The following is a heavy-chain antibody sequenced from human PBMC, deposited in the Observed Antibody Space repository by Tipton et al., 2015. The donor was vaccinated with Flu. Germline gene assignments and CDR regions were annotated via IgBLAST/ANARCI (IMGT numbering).Heavy chain of an antibody. CDR3: ARHTGDSVRGIIDY. D-gene: IGHD3-10*02. V-gene: IGHV4-59*08. J-gene: IGHJ4*02. CDR1: GGSISSYY. Sequence: TLSLTCTVSGGSISSYYWSWIRQPPGKGLEWIATIHRSGSTRYNPSLKSRLTISVDTSKNQFSLKLSSVTAADTAVYYCARHTGDSVRGIIDYWGQGTLVTVSS. CDR2: IHRSGST.